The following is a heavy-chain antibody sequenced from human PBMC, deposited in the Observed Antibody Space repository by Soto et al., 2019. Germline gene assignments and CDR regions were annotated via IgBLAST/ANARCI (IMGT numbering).Heavy chain of an antibody. CDR1: GYTFTGYY. CDR2: INPNSGGT. CDR3: ARMYSSSRGGYYYYMDV. D-gene: IGHD6-6*01. J-gene: IGHJ6*03. V-gene: IGHV1-2*04. Sequence: QVQLVQSGAEVKKPGASVKVSCKASGYTFTGYYMHWVRQAPGQGLEWMGWINPNSGGTNYAQKFQGWVTMPRETSISTAYMELSRLRSDDTAVYYCARMYSSSRGGYYYYMDVWGKGTTVTVSS.